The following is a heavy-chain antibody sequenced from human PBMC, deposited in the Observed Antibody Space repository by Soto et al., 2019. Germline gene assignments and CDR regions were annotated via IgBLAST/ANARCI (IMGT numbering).Heavy chain of an antibody. V-gene: IGHV3-23*01. Sequence: EVQLLESGGGLVQPGGSLRLSCAASGFTFSFHAMSWVRQAPGKGLEWVSSISGNGGETHFADSVKDRFTISRDNSKNTVSLLMNSLRAEDTATYYCAGDPRRVHLGSGDGLFCFDYWGQGTQAAVSS. CDR1: GFTFSFHA. CDR3: AGDPRRVHLGSGDGLFCFDY. D-gene: IGHD3-10*01. CDR2: ISGNGGET. J-gene: IGHJ4*02.